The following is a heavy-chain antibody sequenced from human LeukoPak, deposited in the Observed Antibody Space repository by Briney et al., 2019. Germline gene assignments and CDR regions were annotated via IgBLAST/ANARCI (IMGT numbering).Heavy chain of an antibody. V-gene: IGHV3-30*02. CDR2: IRYDGSKK. CDR3: ARGIVVVVTATSNWFDP. Sequence: PGGSLRLSCAASGFTFSNYGMHWVRRAPGKALEWVTFIRYDGSKKYYADSVKGRFTISRDNSKNTLYLQMNSLRAEDTAVYYCARGIVVVVTATSNWFDPWGQGTLVTVSS. J-gene: IGHJ5*02. D-gene: IGHD2-15*01. CDR1: GFTFSNYG.